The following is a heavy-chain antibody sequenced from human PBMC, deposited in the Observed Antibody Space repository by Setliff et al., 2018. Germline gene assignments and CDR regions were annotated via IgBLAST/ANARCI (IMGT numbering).Heavy chain of an antibody. D-gene: IGHD3-3*01. Sequence: ASVKVSCKASGYTLSNSILSWVRQAPGQGLEWVGWISAYNGKTYSAQKFQDRVTLTTHTSTNMAYLDLRGLRSDDTAVYYCMRLVRFCSRTACQRTSGDEAWGQGTLVTVSS. CDR1: GYTLSNSI. J-gene: IGHJ5*02. V-gene: IGHV1-18*01. CDR2: ISAYNGKT. CDR3: MRLVRFCSRTACQRTSGDEA.